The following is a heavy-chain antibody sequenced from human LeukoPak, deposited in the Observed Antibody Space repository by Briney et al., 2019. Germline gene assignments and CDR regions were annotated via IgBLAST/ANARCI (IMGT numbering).Heavy chain of an antibody. CDR2: ISYDGSNK. CDR1: GFTFSSYA. CDR3: ARYRGRIAAGEIDY. Sequence: PGRSLRLSSAASGFTFSSYAMHWVRQAPGKGLEWVAVISYDGSNKYYADSVKGRFTISRDNSKNTLYLQMNSLRAEDTAVYYCARYRGRIAAGEIDYWGQGTLVTVSS. J-gene: IGHJ4*02. V-gene: IGHV3-30*01. D-gene: IGHD6-13*01.